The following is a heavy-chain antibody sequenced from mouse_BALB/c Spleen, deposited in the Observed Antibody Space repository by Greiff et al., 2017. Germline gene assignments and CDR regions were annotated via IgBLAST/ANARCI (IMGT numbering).Heavy chain of an antibody. D-gene: IGHD2-2*01. CDR1: GFNIKDYY. CDR3: ARSGYYGYDGYYAMDY. V-gene: IGHV14-1*02. Sequence: DVQLQESGAELVRPGALVKLSCKASGFNIKDYYMHWVKQRPEQGLEWIGWIDPENGNTIYDPKFQGKASITADTSSNTAYLQLSSLTSEDTAVYYCARSGYYGYDGYYAMDYWGQGTSVTVSS. CDR2: IDPENGNT. J-gene: IGHJ4*01.